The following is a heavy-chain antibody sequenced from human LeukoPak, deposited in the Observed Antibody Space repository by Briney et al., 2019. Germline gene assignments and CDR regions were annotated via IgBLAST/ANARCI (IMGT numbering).Heavy chain of an antibody. CDR1: GLTFSSYA. CDR2: ISGSSGHT. Sequence: PGGSLRLSCAASGLTFSSYAMSWVRQAPGKGLEWVSAISGSSGHTYYADSVKGRFTISRDNSKNTLYLQMNSLRAEDTAVYYCARSNNGGWGYCDYWGQGSLVTVSS. J-gene: IGHJ4*02. CDR3: ARSNNGGWGYCDY. V-gene: IGHV3-23*01. D-gene: IGHD3-16*01.